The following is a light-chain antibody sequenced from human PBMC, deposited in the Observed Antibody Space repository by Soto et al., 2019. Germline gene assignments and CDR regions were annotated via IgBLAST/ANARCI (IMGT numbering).Light chain of an antibody. V-gene: IGKV3-15*01. J-gene: IGKJ1*01. Sequence: DIALTQSQGTLTLSPGERATLSCRASQSVSSSYLAWYQQKPGQAPRLLIYGVSTRATGTPARFSGSGSGTEFTLTITSLQSEDFAVYYCQQYKDWPPWTFGQGTKVDI. CDR3: QQYKDWPPWT. CDR1: QSVSSSY. CDR2: GVS.